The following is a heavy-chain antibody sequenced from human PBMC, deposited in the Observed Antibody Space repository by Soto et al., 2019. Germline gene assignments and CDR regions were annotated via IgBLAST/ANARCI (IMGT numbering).Heavy chain of an antibody. CDR2: INSDGSST. J-gene: IGHJ6*02. D-gene: IGHD2-21*02. Sequence: PGGSLRLSCAASGFTFSSYWMHWVRQAPGKGLVWVSRINSDGSSTSYADSVKGRFTISRDNSKNTLYLQMNSLRAEDTAVYYCARDIVVVTAFYYYYYYGMDVWGQGTTVTVSS. V-gene: IGHV3-74*01. CDR3: ARDIVVVTAFYYYYYYGMDV. CDR1: GFTFSSYW.